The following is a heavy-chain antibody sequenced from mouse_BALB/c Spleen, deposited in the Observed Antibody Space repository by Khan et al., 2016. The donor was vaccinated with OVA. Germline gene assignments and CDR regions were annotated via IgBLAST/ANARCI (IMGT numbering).Heavy chain of an antibody. CDR3: ARIKKLVATYFDY. CDR1: GYTFTSYW. Sequence: VQLQQSGAELVKAGASVKMSCKASGYTFTSYWMHWVKQRLGQGLEWFAETNPTNGRTYYNEKFKSKATLTVDKYSSTAYMLLSGPTFEDSAVYYCARIKKLVATYFDYWGQGTTLTVSS. D-gene: IGHD1-1*01. CDR2: TNPTNGRT. V-gene: IGHV1S81*02. J-gene: IGHJ2*01.